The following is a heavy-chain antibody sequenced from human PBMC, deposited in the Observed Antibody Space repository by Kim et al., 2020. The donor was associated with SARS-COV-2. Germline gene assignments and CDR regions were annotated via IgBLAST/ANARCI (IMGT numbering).Heavy chain of an antibody. CDR1: GGSFSSGSYH. D-gene: IGHD1-1*01. CDR2: INTSANT. Sequence: SETLSLTCTVSGGSFSSGSYHWICLPQPAGQGRVWIVRINTSANTNYNPSRQSRVTISVDTTKNQFSLRLSSVTAAAMAVYYCARESVESGFDPWGPGTLVPVSS. CDR3: ARESVESGFDP. V-gene: IGHV4-61*02. J-gene: IGHJ5*02.